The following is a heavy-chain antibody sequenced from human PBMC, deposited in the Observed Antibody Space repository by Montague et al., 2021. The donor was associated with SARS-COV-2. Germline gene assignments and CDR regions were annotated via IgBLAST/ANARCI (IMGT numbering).Heavy chain of an antibody. CDR2: IYHRGST. CDR3: VYRDYYYYYGMDV. D-gene: IGHD5-12*01. J-gene: IGHJ6*02. Sequence: SETLSLTCAVSGGSISSSNWWSWVRQPPGKGLEWIGEIYHRGSTNYNPSPKSRVTISVDKSKNQFSLKLSSVAAADTAVYYCVYRDYYYYYGMDVWGQGTTVTVSS. V-gene: IGHV4-4*02. CDR1: GGSISSSNW.